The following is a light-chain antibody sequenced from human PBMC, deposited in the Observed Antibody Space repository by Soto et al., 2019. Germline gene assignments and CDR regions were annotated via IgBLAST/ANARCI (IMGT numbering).Light chain of an antibody. CDR1: SSDVCGYNY. V-gene: IGLV2-11*01. Sequence: QSALTQPRSVSGSPGQSVTISCTGTSSDVCGYNYVSWYQQHPDKAPKVMIYDVTKRPSGVPDRFSGSKSGNTASLTISGLQAEDEADYYCCSYAGSYIYVFGTG. J-gene: IGLJ1*01. CDR3: CSYAGSYIYV. CDR2: DVT.